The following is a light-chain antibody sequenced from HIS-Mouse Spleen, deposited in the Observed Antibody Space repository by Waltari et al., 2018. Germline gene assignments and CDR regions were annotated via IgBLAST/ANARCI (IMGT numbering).Light chain of an antibody. J-gene: IGLJ2*01. V-gene: IGLV2-14*03. CDR1: SRDVGGYNY. CDR3: SSYTSSSTDVV. Sequence: QSALTQPASVSGSPGQSITISCTGTSRDVGGYNYVPWSQQHPGKAPKLMIYDVSNRPSGVSNRFSGSKSGNTASLTISGLQAEDEADYYCSSYTSSSTDVVFGGGTKLTVL. CDR2: DVS.